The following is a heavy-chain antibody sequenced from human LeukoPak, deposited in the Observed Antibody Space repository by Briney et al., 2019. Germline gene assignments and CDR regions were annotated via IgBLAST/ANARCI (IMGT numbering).Heavy chain of an antibody. J-gene: IGHJ4*02. D-gene: IGHD3-16*01. CDR1: GFTFDDYA. V-gene: IGHV3-9*01. Sequence: GRSLRLSCAASGFTFDDYAMHWVRQAPGKGLEWVSGISWNSGSIGYADSVKGRFTISRDNAKNSLYLQMNSLRAEDTALYYCAKAAALGALDYWGQGTLVTVSS. CDR3: AKAAALGALDY. CDR2: ISWNSGSI.